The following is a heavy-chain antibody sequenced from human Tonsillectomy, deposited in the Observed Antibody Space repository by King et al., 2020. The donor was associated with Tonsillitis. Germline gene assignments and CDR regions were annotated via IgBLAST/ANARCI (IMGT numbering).Heavy chain of an antibody. J-gene: IGHJ6*02. CDR2: ISWNSGSI. CDR1: GFTFDDYT. V-gene: IGHV3-9*01. Sequence: EVQLVESGGGLVQPGRSLRLSCVASGFTFDDYTMHWVRQAPGKGLERVSSISWNSGSIDYVDSVKGRFTISRDNAKNSLYLQMNSLRGEDTALYYCAKDRRPYGMDVWGQGTTVTVSS. CDR3: AKDRRPYGMDV.